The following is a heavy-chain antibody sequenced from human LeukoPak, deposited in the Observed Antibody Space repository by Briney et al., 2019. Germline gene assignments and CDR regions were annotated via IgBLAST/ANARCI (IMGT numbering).Heavy chain of an antibody. CDR3: ARSRVTMVRGSPNWNFDY. CDR1: GGSINTCY. Sequence: PSETLSLTCTVSGGSINTCYWSWIRQPPGKGLEWIGYIYYSGSTNYNPSLKSRVIILVDTSKNQFSLKLSSVTAADTAVYYCARSRVTMVRGSPNWNFDYWGQGILVTVSS. D-gene: IGHD3-10*01. J-gene: IGHJ4*02. V-gene: IGHV4-59*01. CDR2: IYYSGST.